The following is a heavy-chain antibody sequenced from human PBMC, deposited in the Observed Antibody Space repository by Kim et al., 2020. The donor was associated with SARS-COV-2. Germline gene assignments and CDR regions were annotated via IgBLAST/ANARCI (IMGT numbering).Heavy chain of an antibody. Sequence: PVKGRFTISREYSKNTLYLQMNSLKTEDTAVYYCTTVPWYDFWSGYGDDYWGQGTLVTVSS. V-gene: IGHV3-15*01. J-gene: IGHJ4*02. CDR3: TTVPWYDFWSGYGDDY. D-gene: IGHD3-3*01.